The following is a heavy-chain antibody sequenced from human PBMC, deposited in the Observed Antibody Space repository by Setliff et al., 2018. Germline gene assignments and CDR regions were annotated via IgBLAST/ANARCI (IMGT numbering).Heavy chain of an antibody. Sequence: GGSLRLSCAASGFTFSIYGMSWVRQAQGKGLEWVAGISSGDVTAYADSVKGRFTISRDISKNTLYLQMNSLRVEDTAVYYCAKPGGWTWPLYYFDYWGQGTLVTVSS. J-gene: IGHJ4*02. CDR1: GFTFSIYG. D-gene: IGHD3-16*01. CDR3: AKPGGWTWPLYYFDY. CDR2: ISSGDVT. V-gene: IGHV3-23*01.